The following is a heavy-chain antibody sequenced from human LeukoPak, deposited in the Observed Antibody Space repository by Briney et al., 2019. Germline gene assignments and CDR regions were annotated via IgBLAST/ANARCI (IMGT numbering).Heavy chain of an antibody. V-gene: IGHV1-18*01. Sequence: ASVKVSCKASGGTLTYDSVSWVRQAPGQGLEWMGWISAYNGNTNYAQKFQGRVTMTTDTSTSTAYMELRSLRSDDTAVYYCAKGRSGTFDIWGQGTMVTVSS. D-gene: IGHD3-10*01. CDR3: AKGRSGTFDI. CDR1: GGTLTYDS. J-gene: IGHJ3*02. CDR2: ISAYNGNT.